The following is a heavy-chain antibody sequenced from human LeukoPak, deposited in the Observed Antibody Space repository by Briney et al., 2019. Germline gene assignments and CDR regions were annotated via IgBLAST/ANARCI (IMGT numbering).Heavy chain of an antibody. CDR3: ARQMQSHGNFDS. D-gene: IGHD1-26*01. V-gene: IGHV3-13*01. CDR1: GFTVSSYA. CDR2: LGIAGDT. Sequence: GGSLRLSCAASGFTVSSYAMHWVRQPTGKGLEWVSALGIAGDTFYPGSVKGRFTISRENARNSLYLQMNSLRAEDTAMYYCARQMQSHGNFDSWGQGTLVTVSS. J-gene: IGHJ4*02.